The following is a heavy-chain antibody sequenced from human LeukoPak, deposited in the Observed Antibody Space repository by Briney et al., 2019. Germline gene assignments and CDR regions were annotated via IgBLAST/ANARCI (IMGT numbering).Heavy chain of an antibody. CDR2: ISGSGGST. J-gene: IGHJ4*02. Sequence: GGSLRLSCAASGFTFSSYAMSWVRQAPGKGLEWVSAISGSGGSTYYADSVKGRFTISRDNSKNTLYLQMNSLRAEDTAVYYCARDPGDSGSYFYFDYWGQGTLVTVSS. CDR1: GFTFSSYA. CDR3: ARDPGDSGSYFYFDY. D-gene: IGHD1-26*01. V-gene: IGHV3-23*01.